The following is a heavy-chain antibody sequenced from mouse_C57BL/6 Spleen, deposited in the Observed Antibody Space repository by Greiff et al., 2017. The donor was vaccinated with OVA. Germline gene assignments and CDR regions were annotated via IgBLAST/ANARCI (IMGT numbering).Heavy chain of an antibody. V-gene: IGHV1-22*01. CDR2: INPNNGGT. D-gene: IGHD2-3*01. J-gene: IGHJ1*03. Sequence: LVEPGASVKMSCKASGYTFTDYNMHWVKQSHGKSLEWIGYINPNNGGTSYNQKFKGKATLTVNKSSSTAYMELRSLTSEDSAVYYCARGLLRSYWYFDVWGTGTTVTVSS. CDR3: ARGLLRSYWYFDV. CDR1: GYTFTDYN.